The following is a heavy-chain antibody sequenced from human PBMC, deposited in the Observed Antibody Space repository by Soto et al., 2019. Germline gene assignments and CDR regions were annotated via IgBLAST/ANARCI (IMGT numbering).Heavy chain of an antibody. CDR2: IYYSGST. V-gene: IGHV4-30-4*01. D-gene: IGHD4-17*01. CDR1: GGSISSGDYY. CDR3: ARPSYDGDYRDWYFDL. J-gene: IGHJ2*01. Sequence: QVQLQESGPGLVKPSQTLSLTYTVSGGSISSGDYYWSWIRQPPGKGLEWIGYIYYSGSTYYNPSLKSRVTISVDTSKNQFSLKLSSVTAADTAVYYCARPSYDGDYRDWYFDLWGRGTLVTVSS.